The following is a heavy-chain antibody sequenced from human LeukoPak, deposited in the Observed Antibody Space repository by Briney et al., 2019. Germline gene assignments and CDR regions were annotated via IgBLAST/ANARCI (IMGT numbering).Heavy chain of an antibody. D-gene: IGHD4-17*01. CDR1: GFTFSSYW. CDR3: ARDDTVTTRVGFID. Sequence: PGGSLRLSCAASGFTFSSYWMSWVRQAPGKGLEWVANIKQDGSEKYYVDSVKGRFTISRDNAKNSLYLQMNSLRVEHTAVYYCARDDTVTTRVGFIDWGQGTLVTVSS. J-gene: IGHJ4*02. V-gene: IGHV3-7*01. CDR2: IKQDGSEK.